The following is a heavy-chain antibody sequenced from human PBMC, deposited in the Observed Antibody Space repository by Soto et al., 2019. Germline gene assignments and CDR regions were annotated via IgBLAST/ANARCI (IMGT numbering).Heavy chain of an antibody. V-gene: IGHV1-8*01. CDR2: MNPNSGNT. D-gene: IGHD4-17*01. Sequence: ASVVVSCGSSVYTSTIYDINCVQPATRQGLEWMGWMNPNSGNTGYAQKFQGRVTMTRNTSISTAYMELSSLRSEDTAVYYCERPVPPDYGDYAFDYWGQGTLVTVSS. J-gene: IGHJ4*02. CDR3: ERPVPPDYGDYAFDY. CDR1: VYTSTIYD.